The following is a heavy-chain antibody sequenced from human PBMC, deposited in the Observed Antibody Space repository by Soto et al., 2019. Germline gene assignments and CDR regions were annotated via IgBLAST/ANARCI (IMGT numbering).Heavy chain of an antibody. V-gene: IGHV3-30*03. CDR1: GFTFSSYG. CDR2: ISYDGSNK. Sequence: GGSLRLSCAASGFTFSSYGMHWVRQAPGKGLEWVAVISYDGSNKYYADSVKGRFTISRDNSKNTLYLQMNSLRAEDTAVYYCASWDCSSTSCYRGYRDVWGQGTTVTVSS. J-gene: IGHJ6*02. D-gene: IGHD2-2*01. CDR3: ASWDCSSTSCYRGYRDV.